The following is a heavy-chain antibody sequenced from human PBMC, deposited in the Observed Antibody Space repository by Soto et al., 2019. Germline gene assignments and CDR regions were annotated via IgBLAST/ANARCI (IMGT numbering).Heavy chain of an antibody. CDR1: GGSISSGGYY. CDR2: IYYSVST. V-gene: IGHV4-31*03. J-gene: IGHJ4*02. Sequence: QVQLQESGPGLVKPSQTLSLTCTVSGGSISSGGYYWSWIRQHPGKGLEWIGYIYYSVSTYYNPSLKGRVTISVDTSKNQFSLKLSSVTAADTAVYYCAGEGGIVGATAADYWGQGTLVTVSS. D-gene: IGHD1-26*01. CDR3: AGEGGIVGATAADY.